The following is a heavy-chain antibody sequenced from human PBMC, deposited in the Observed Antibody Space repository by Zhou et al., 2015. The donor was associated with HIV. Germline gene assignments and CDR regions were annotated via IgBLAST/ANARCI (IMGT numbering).Heavy chain of an antibody. D-gene: IGHD3-9*01. Sequence: QVQLLQSGAEVKKPGASVKVSCKASGYIFSNFDITWVRQAPGQGLEWMGWISVYNGNTNYAQKIQGRVTMTTETATNTAYMELRSLRSDDTAVYYCARGSHRLRTDWLYYFDYWAREPWS. CDR3: ARGSHRLRTDWLYYFDY. V-gene: IGHV1-18*01. J-gene: IGHJ4*02. CDR1: GYIFSNFD. CDR2: ISVYNGNT.